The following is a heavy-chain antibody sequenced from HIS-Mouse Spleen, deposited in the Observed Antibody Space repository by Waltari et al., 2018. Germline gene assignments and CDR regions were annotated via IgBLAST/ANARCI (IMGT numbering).Heavy chain of an antibody. J-gene: IGHJ4*02. Sequence: QLQLQESGPGLVKPSETLSLTCTVSGGSISSSSYYWGWIRQPPGKGLGWIGSSYYSGSTYYNPSLKSRVTISVDTSKNQFSLKLSSVTAADAAVYYCARAYYYGSGSYYKGYFDYWGQGTLVTVSS. D-gene: IGHD3-10*01. CDR1: GGSISSSSYY. CDR2: SYYSGST. V-gene: IGHV4-39*07. CDR3: ARAYYYGSGSYYKGYFDY.